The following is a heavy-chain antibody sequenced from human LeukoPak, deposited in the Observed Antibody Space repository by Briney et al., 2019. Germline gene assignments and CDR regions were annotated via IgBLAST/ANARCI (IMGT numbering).Heavy chain of an antibody. CDR2: INPNSGDT. J-gene: IGHJ4*02. Sequence: GASVKVSCKASGYTFTGYYMHWVRQAPGQGLELMGWINPNSGDTNYAQKFQGRVTMTRVTSINPAYMELSRVSSDDTAVYYCAGFTKPLAASDYWGQGTLVTVSS. CDR1: GYTFTGYY. CDR3: AGFTKPLAASDY. V-gene: IGHV1-2*02. D-gene: IGHD6-13*01.